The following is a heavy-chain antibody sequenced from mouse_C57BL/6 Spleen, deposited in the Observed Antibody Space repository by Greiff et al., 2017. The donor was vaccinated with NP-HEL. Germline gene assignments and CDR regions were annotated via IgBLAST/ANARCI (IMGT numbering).Heavy chain of an antibody. CDR3: ARWDYYGSNYAMDY. J-gene: IGHJ4*01. Sequence: QVQLKQPGAELVKPGASVKMSCKASGYTFTSYWITWVKQRPGQGLEWIGDIYPGSGSTNYNEKFKSKATLTVDTSSSTAYMQLSSLTSEDSAVYYCARWDYYGSNYAMDYWGQGTSVTVSS. V-gene: IGHV1-55*01. D-gene: IGHD1-1*01. CDR2: IYPGSGST. CDR1: GYTFTSYW.